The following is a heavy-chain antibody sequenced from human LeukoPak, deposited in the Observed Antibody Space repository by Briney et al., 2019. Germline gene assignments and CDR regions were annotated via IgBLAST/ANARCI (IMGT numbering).Heavy chain of an antibody. CDR3: ARVDPAARFDY. V-gene: IGHV4-34*01. CDR1: GGSFSGYY. D-gene: IGHD2-2*01. J-gene: IGHJ4*02. Sequence: PSETLSLTCAVYGGSFSGYYWSWIRQPPGKGLEWIGEINHSGSTNYNPSLKSRVTISVDTSKNQFSLKLSSVTAADTAVYYCARVDPAARFDYWGQGTLVTVSS. CDR2: INHSGST.